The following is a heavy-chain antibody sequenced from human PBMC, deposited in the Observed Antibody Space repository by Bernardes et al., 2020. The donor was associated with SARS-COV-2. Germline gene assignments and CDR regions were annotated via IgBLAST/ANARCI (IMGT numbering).Heavy chain of an antibody. CDR3: ATPPNSEGWVDV. V-gene: IGHV1-58*01. J-gene: IGHJ6*02. CDR2: IVVGIGKI. D-gene: IGHD2-8*01. CDR1: GFTFSISA. Sequence: SVKVSCKPSGFTFSISAVQWVRQARGQRLDWIGWIVVGIGKINHAQKFQERVTITSYMSTSTVYMEVSSLRSEETGVYYCATPPNSEGWVDVWGQGTTVTVSS.